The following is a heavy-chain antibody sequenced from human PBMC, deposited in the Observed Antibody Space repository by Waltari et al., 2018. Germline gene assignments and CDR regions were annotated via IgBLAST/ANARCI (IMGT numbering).Heavy chain of an antibody. V-gene: IGHV3-9*01. D-gene: IGHD3-16*01. CDR2: VSWGGATV. CDR1: GFDCHVSA. J-gene: IGHJ2*01. CDR3: AASRGVYWYFDF. Sequence: EGQLVEFGAGWGQHGRCLRLSCDGSGFDCHVSAMHWVRQVQGKGLEWVAVVSWGGATVGYADSVNGRFAISRDNAKNSLYLQMNSLGVEYTAFYYWAASRGVYWYFDFWGHGTLVSVSS.